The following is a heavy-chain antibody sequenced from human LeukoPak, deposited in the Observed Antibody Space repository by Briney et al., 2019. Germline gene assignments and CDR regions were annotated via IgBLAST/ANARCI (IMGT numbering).Heavy chain of an antibody. J-gene: IGHJ4*02. D-gene: IGHD3-10*01. V-gene: IGHV4-39*01. CDR1: GDSISSSNCY. CDR2: IYFSGGT. Sequence: PSETLSLTCTVSGDSISSSNCYWGWIRQPPGKGLEWIGSIYFSGGTYYNASLKSRVTISVDTSKNQFSLKLSSVTAADTAVYYCARQTGSGLFSLPGGQGTLVTVSS. CDR3: ARQTGSGLFSLP.